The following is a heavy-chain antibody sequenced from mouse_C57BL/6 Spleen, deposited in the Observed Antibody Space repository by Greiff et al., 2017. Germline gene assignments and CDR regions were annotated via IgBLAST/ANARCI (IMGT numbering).Heavy chain of an antibody. CDR1: GFTFSDAW. J-gene: IGHJ2*01. V-gene: IGHV6-6*01. D-gene: IGHD2-1*01. CDR3: TRGYGNYVRYFDY. CDR2: IRNKANNHAT. Sequence: EVKLVESGGGLVQPGGSMKLSCAASGFTFSDAWMDWVRQSPEKGLEWVAEIRNKANNHATYYAESVKGRFTISRDDSKSSVYLQMNSLRAEDTGIYYCTRGYGNYVRYFDYWGQGTTLTVSS.